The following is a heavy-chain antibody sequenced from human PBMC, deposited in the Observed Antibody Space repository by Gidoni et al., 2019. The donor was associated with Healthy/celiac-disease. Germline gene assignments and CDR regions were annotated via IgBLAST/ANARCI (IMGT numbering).Heavy chain of an antibody. V-gene: IGHV3-66*02. Sequence: EVQLVESGGGLVQPGGSLSLSCAASGFTVRSNYMSWVRQAPGKGLEWVSVIYSGGSTYYADSVKGRFTISRDNSKNTLYLQMNSLRAEDTAVYYCARDLGSYDSPDPNDYWGQGTLVTVSS. J-gene: IGHJ4*02. D-gene: IGHD3-9*01. CDR1: GFTVRSNY. CDR2: IYSGGST. CDR3: ARDLGSYDSPDPNDY.